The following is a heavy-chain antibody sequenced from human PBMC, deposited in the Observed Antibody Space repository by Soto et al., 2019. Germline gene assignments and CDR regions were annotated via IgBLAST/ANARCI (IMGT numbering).Heavy chain of an antibody. Sequence: SETLSLTCTVFGDSISTYYWSWIRQPAGKGLEWIGRIYTSGSTNYNPSLKSRVTMSLDTSKNQFSLKLSSLTAADTAVYYCARYSSSPGYFDYWGQGALVTVSS. V-gene: IGHV4-4*07. D-gene: IGHD6-6*01. CDR1: GDSISTYY. J-gene: IGHJ4*02. CDR2: IYTSGST. CDR3: ARYSSSPGYFDY.